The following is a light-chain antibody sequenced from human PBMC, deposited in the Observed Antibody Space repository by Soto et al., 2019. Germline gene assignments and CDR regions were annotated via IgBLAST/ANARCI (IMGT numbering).Light chain of an antibody. Sequence: QSVLTQPPSACGTPGQRVTLSFSGSSSNIRINTVNWYQQLPVTAPQLHIYSNNQRPSGVPDRFSSSKSGTSASLAISGLQAEDEADYYCAAWDDSLNGWVFGGGTKLTVL. CDR1: SSNIRINT. CDR3: AAWDDSLNGWV. CDR2: SNN. J-gene: IGLJ3*02. V-gene: IGLV1-44*01.